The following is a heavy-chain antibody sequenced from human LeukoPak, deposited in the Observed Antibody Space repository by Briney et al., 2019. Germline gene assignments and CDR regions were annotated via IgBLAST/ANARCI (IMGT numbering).Heavy chain of an antibody. CDR3: ARGYYYDSSGYYVGVNYFDY. D-gene: IGHD3-22*01. J-gene: IGHJ4*02. Sequence: SETLSLTCAVYGGSFSGYYWSWIRQPPGKGLEWIGEINHSGSTNYNPSLKSRVTISVDTSKNQFSLKLSSVTAADTAVYYCARGYYYDSSGYYVGVNYFDYWGQGTLVTVSS. CDR2: INHSGST. CDR1: GGSFSGYY. V-gene: IGHV4-34*01.